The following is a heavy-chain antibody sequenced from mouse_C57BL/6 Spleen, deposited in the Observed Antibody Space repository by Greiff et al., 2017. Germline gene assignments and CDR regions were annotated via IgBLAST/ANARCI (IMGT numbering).Heavy chain of an antibody. Sequence: QVQLQQPGAELVRPGSSVKLSCKASGYTFTSYWMHWVKQRPIQGLEWIGNIDPSDSETHYNQKFKDKATLTVDKSSSTAYMQLSSLTSEDSAVYYCAREDYYGVNYFDYWGQGTTLTVSS. CDR3: AREDYYGVNYFDY. CDR2: IDPSDSET. V-gene: IGHV1-52*01. CDR1: GYTFTSYW. J-gene: IGHJ2*01. D-gene: IGHD1-1*01.